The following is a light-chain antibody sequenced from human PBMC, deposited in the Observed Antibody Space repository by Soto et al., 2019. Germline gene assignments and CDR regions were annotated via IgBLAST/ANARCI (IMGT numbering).Light chain of an antibody. V-gene: IGKV3-20*01. CDR1: QNINSRY. CDR2: GVS. CDR3: QYYGDSGT. Sequence: EIVLTQSPGTLSLSPGDTATLSCRASQNINSRYLAWYQQKPGQAPSLLMYGVSIRATGFPDRFSGSGSGTDFTLTISRLEPEDFVVYYCQYYGDSGTFGQGTKVDIK. J-gene: IGKJ1*01.